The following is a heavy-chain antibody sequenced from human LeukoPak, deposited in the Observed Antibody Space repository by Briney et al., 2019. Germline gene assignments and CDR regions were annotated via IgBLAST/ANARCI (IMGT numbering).Heavy chain of an antibody. D-gene: IGHD6-19*01. CDR3: VKGGWLDF. J-gene: IGHJ4*02. Sequence: GGSLRLSCTASGFSFSTFDMTWVRQAPGKGLEWVARIRASGDTTYYADSVRGRFFIPRDNSPTTLFLQMNSLRLDDTAVYYCVKGGWLDFWGQGTLVTAS. V-gene: IGHV3-23*01. CDR1: GFSFSTFD. CDR2: IRASGDTT.